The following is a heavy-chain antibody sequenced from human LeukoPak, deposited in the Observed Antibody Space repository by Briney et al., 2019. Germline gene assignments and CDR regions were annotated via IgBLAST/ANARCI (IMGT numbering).Heavy chain of an antibody. J-gene: IGHJ4*02. CDR1: GFTFSSYW. Sequence: GGSLRLSCAASGFTFSSYWMHWVRQAPGKGLVWVSRINSDGGSTSYADSVKGRFTISRDNAKNTLYLQMNSLRAEDTAVYYCARPKDSGYDVGIFDYWGQGTLVTVSS. CDR2: INSDGGST. V-gene: IGHV3-74*01. CDR3: ARPKDSGYDVGIFDY. D-gene: IGHD5-12*01.